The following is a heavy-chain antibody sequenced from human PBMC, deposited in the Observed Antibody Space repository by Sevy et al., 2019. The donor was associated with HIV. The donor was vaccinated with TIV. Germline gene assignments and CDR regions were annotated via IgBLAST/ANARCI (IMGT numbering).Heavy chain of an antibody. CDR3: ARLTTMPTSDLYGMDV. Sequence: ASVKVSCKASGYMFTDYYIHWVRQAPGQGLEWMAWINPNDGLTNYAQRFQGEVTVTRDTSISTAYMEMSRLRSDDTAIYYCARLTTMPTSDLYGMDVWGQGTPVTVSS. J-gene: IGHJ6*02. CDR1: GYMFTDYY. CDR2: INPNDGLT. V-gene: IGHV1-2*02. D-gene: IGHD4-17*01.